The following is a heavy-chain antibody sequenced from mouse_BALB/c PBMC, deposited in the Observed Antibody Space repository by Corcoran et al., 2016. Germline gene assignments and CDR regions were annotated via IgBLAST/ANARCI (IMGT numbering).Heavy chain of an antibody. Sequence: EVQLQQSGAELVKTGDSVKLSCTASGFNIKDTYMHWVKQRPEQGLEWIGRIDPANGSTKYDPTFQGKATMTSDTSSNKVYLQLSSLTSEATAVYYCGRSREGNYVVYWGQGTTLTVSS. V-gene: IGHV14-3*02. CDR2: IDPANGST. CDR1: GFNIKDTY. D-gene: IGHD2-1*01. J-gene: IGHJ2*01. CDR3: GRSREGNYVVY.